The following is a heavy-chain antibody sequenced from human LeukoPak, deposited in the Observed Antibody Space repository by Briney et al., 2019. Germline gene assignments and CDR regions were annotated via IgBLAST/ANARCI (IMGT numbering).Heavy chain of an antibody. CDR2: INPNSGGT. V-gene: IGHV1-2*06. Sequence: ASVKVSCKASGYTFTGYYMHWVRQAPGQGLEWMGRINPNSGGTNYAQKFQGRVTMTRDTSISTAYMELSRLRSDDTAVYYCARDRVEYYDFWRGPNWFDPWGQGTLVTVSS. CDR3: ARDRVEYYDFWRGPNWFDP. J-gene: IGHJ5*02. CDR1: GYTFTGYY. D-gene: IGHD3-3*01.